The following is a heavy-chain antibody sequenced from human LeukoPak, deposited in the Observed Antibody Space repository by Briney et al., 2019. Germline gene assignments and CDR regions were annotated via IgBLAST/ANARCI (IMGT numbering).Heavy chain of an antibody. CDR1: GGTFSSHA. CDR3: ATITAHWGSFDY. D-gene: IGHD7-27*01. V-gene: IGHV1-69*04. J-gene: IGHJ4*02. CDR2: IIPILGIA. Sequence: KVSCKASGGTFSSHAISWVRQAPGQGLEWMGRIIPILGIANYAQKFQGRVTITADKSTSTAYMELSSLRSEDTAVYYCATITAHWGSFDYWGQGTLVTVSS.